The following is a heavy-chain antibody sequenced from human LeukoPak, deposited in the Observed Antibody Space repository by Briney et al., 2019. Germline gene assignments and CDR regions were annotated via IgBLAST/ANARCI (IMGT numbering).Heavy chain of an antibody. D-gene: IGHD3-10*01. Sequence: ASVKVSCKASGYIFSGYYLHWVRQAPGQGLEWMGWINPNNGVTKFAQKFQDRVTMTWDTAITTTYMEMKGLTFDDTAVYFCARALELGDYWGQGILVTVPS. J-gene: IGHJ4*02. CDR3: ARALELGDY. CDR1: GYIFSGYY. CDR2: INPNNGVT. V-gene: IGHV1-2*02.